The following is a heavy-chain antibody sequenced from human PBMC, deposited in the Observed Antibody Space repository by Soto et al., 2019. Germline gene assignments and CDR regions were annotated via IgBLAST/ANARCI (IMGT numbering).Heavy chain of an antibody. CDR1: GGSVSSAGYY. Sequence: QVQLQESGPGLVKPSETLSLTCSVSGGSVSSAGYYWSWIRQPPGKGLEWIGNIHHSGSTNYNSSLTRRVIISVDTPKNQFSLKLTSMTAADTAVYYCARESARNWFDPWGQGTLVTVSS. V-gene: IGHV4-61*08. CDR2: IHHSGST. J-gene: IGHJ5*02. CDR3: ARESARNWFDP.